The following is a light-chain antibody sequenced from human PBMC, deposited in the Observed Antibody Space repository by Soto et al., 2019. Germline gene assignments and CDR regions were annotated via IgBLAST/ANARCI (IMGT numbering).Light chain of an antibody. V-gene: IGKV1-6*01. Sequence: QMTQSPSSLSASVGEKIIITCRASRDVGSDVSWYQQKPGQAPKLLIYAASNLYTGVPSRFSGSRSGTAFTLTISSLQPEDFASYYCLQDYGDSWTFGQGTKVDIK. J-gene: IGKJ1*01. CDR1: RDVGSD. CDR3: LQDYGDSWT. CDR2: AAS.